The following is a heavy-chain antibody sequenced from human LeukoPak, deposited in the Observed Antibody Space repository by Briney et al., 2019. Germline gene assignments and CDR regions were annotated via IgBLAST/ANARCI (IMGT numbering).Heavy chain of an antibody. CDR3: ARTPYSSSWLLLFDY. CDR1: GYSFTSYW. CDR2: IYPGVSDT. D-gene: IGHD6-13*01. Sequence: GESLKISCKGSGYSFTSYWIGWVRQMPGKGLEWMGIIYPGVSDTRYSPSFQGQVTISADKSISTAYLQWSSLKASDTAMYYCARTPYSSSWLLLFDYWGQGTLVTVSS. J-gene: IGHJ4*02. V-gene: IGHV5-51*01.